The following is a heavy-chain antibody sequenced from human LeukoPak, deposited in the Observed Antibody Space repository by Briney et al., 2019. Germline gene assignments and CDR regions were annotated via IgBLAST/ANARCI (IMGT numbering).Heavy chain of an antibody. CDR1: GFTFSSYA. Sequence: PGGSLRLSCAASGFTFSSYAMSWVRQAPGKGLEWVSAISGSGGSTYYADSVKGRFTISRDNSKNTLYLQMNSLRADDTAVYYCAKGSHSSGWYGIDYWGQGTLVTVSS. V-gene: IGHV3-23*01. CDR2: ISGSGGST. J-gene: IGHJ4*02. CDR3: AKGSHSSGWYGIDY. D-gene: IGHD6-19*01.